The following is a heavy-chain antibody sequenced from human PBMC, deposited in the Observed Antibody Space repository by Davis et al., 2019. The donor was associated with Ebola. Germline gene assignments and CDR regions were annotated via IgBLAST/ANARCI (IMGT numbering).Heavy chain of an antibody. CDR3: AKEAYSSSWGGPNYGMDV. V-gene: IGHV3-9*01. Sequence: SLKISCEASGFIFDDFAMHWVRQAPGKGLEWVSATSWNSGSVGYADAVKGRFTISRENAKNCLYLEMKRLRAEDTALYYCAKEAYSSSWGGPNYGMDVWGKGTTVTVSS. J-gene: IGHJ6*04. D-gene: IGHD6-13*01. CDR1: GFIFDDFA. CDR2: TSWNSGSV.